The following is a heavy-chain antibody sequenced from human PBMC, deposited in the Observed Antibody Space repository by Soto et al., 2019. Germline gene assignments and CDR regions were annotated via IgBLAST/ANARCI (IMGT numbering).Heavy chain of an antibody. CDR3: VRDGTKTLRDWFDP. CDR1: GASISGFY. J-gene: IGHJ5*02. D-gene: IGHD1-1*01. CDR2: IYATGTT. Sequence: PWATLSLTCTVSGASISGFYWSWIRKSAGKGLEWIGRIYATGTTDYNPSLKSRVMMSVDTSKKQFSLKLRSVTAADTAVYYCVRDGTKTLRDWFDPWGQGTLVTAPQ. V-gene: IGHV4-4*07.